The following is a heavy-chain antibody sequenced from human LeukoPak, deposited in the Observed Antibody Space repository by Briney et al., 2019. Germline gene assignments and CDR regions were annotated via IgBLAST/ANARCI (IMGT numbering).Heavy chain of an antibody. CDR1: GGSISSSSYY. Sequence: SETLSRTCTVSGGSISSSSYYWRWIRQPPGKGLEWIGCIYYSGSTYYNPSLNSRVTISVDTSKNQFSLKLSSVTAADTAVYYCAGRYCSGGSCSGAPGYFDYWGQGTLVTVSS. CDR2: IYYSGST. J-gene: IGHJ4*02. V-gene: IGHV4-39*01. D-gene: IGHD2-15*01. CDR3: AGRYCSGGSCSGAPGYFDY.